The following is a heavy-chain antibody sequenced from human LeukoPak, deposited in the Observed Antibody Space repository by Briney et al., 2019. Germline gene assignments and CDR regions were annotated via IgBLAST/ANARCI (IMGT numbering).Heavy chain of an antibody. CDR1: GYSFTSYW. J-gene: IGHJ3*02. Sequence: GESLKISCKGSGYSFTSYWIGWVRQMPRKGLEWMGIIYPGDSDTRYSPSFQGQVTISADKSISTAYLQWSSLKASDTAMYYCARFTVVRGTPDAFDIWGQGTMVTVSS. V-gene: IGHV5-51*01. CDR3: ARFTVVRGTPDAFDI. CDR2: IYPGDSDT. D-gene: IGHD3-10*01.